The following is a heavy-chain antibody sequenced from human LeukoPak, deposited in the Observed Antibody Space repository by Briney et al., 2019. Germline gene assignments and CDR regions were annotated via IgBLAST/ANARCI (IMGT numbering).Heavy chain of an antibody. CDR3: ARDLGIVGAALYMDV. V-gene: IGHV4-30-2*01. J-gene: IGHJ6*03. Sequence: PSQTLSLTCTVSGGSISSGGYYWSWIRQPPGKGLEWIGYIYHSGSTYYNPSLKSRVTISVDRSKNQFSLKLSSVTAADTAVYYCARDLGIVGAALYMDVWGKGTTVTVSS. D-gene: IGHD1-26*01. CDR1: GGSISSGGYY. CDR2: IYHSGST.